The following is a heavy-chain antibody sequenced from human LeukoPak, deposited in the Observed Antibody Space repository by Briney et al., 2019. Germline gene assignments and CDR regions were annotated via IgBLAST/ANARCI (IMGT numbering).Heavy chain of an antibody. D-gene: IGHD3-10*01. J-gene: IGHJ4*02. CDR1: GFSFSGYW. Sequence: PGGSLRLSCAASGFSFSGYWMHWVRQAPGKGLEWVAVIWYDGSNKYYADSVKGRFTTSRDNSKNTLYLQMNSLRAEDTAVYYCARGTYGSGSYYRRPLDYWGQGTLVTVSS. CDR3: ARGTYGSGSYYRRPLDY. CDR2: IWYDGSNK. V-gene: IGHV3-33*08.